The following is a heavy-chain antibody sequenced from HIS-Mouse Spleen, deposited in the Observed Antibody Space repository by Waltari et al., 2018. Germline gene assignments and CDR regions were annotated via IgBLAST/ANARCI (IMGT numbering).Heavy chain of an antibody. V-gene: IGHV1-8*01. CDR2: MNPNSGNT. CDR1: GYTFTSDD. Sequence: QVQLVQSGAEVKKPGASVKVSCKASGYTFTSDDSKWVRQATGQGLEWMGWMNPNSGNTGYAQKFQGRVTMTRNTSISTAYMELSSLRSEDTAVYYCARVLYDFWSGYYDAFDIWGQGTMVTVSS. D-gene: IGHD3-3*01. J-gene: IGHJ3*02. CDR3: ARVLYDFWSGYYDAFDI.